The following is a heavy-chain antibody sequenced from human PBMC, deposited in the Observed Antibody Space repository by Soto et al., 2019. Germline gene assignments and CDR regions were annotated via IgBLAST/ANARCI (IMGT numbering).Heavy chain of an antibody. J-gene: IGHJ6*02. Sequence: GGSLRLSCVGSGFTFSTYSINWVRQARGKGLEWVSSISSRSDIYYADSVKGRFTISRDNAKNSVSLQMNSLRAEDTAVYYCAREYTAWPLAYGLDVWGQGTTVTVSS. CDR3: AREYTAWPLAYGLDV. CDR1: GFTFSTYS. D-gene: IGHD2-2*02. V-gene: IGHV3-21*01. CDR2: ISSRSDI.